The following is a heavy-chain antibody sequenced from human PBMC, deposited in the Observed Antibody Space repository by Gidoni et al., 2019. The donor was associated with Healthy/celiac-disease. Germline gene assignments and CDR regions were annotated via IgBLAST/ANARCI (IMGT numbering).Heavy chain of an antibody. J-gene: IGHJ4*02. D-gene: IGHD1-26*01. CDR1: GFTFSDHY. Sequence: EVQLVESGGGLVQPGGSLRLSGAASGFTFSDHYMDWVRQAPGKGREWVGRTRNKANSYTTEYAASVKGRFTISRDDSKNSLYLQMNSLKTEDTAVYYCARGGERVGATVGGFDYWGQGTLVTVSS. CDR3: ARGGERVGATVGGFDY. V-gene: IGHV3-72*01. CDR2: TRNKANSYTT.